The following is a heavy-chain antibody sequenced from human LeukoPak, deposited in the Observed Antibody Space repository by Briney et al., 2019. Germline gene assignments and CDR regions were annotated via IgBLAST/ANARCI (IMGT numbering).Heavy chain of an antibody. Sequence: GGSLRLSCGASGFTFSSYGMHWVRQAPGKGLEWVAFIRFDGSNKYYADSVKGRFTISRDNSTNTLSLHMNSLRAADTAVYYCAKWRNKGYTGGFFVIDYWGQGTLVTVSS. CDR3: AKWRNKGYTGGFFVIDY. J-gene: IGHJ4*02. CDR1: GFTFSSYG. D-gene: IGHD2-8*02. CDR2: IRFDGSNK. V-gene: IGHV3-30*02.